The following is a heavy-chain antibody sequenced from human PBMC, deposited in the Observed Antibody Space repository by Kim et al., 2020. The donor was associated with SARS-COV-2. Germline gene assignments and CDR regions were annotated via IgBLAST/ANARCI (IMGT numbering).Heavy chain of an antibody. CDR3: AKDSTSRWFGEPSYYYYGMHV. Sequence: GGSLRLSCAASGFTFSSYGMHWVRQTPGNGLEWVAVITRDGINKYYADSVKGRFTISRDNSKNTLYLQMNSMRAEDTAVYYCAKDSTSRWFGEPSYYYYGMHVWGQGTTVTVSS. J-gene: IGHJ6*02. D-gene: IGHD3-10*01. CDR2: ITRDGINK. CDR1: GFTFSSYG. V-gene: IGHV3-30*18.